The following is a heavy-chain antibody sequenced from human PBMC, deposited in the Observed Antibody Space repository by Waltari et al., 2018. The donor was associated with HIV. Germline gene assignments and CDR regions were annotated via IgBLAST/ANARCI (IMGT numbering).Heavy chain of an antibody. CDR3: ARQDIVVVPDAFDI. Sequence: EVQLVQSGAEVKKPGESLKISCKGSGYTFTSYWIGWLRQMPGKGLEWMGIIYPGDSDTTYSPSFQGQVTISADKSSSTAYLQWSSLKASDTAMYYCARQDIVVVPDAFDIWGQGTMVTVSS. CDR2: IYPGDSDT. D-gene: IGHD2-2*01. V-gene: IGHV5-51*01. J-gene: IGHJ3*02. CDR1: GYTFTSYW.